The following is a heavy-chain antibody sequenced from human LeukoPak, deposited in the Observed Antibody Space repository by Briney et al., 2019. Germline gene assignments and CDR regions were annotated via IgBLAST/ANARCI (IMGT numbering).Heavy chain of an antibody. V-gene: IGHV3-23*01. CDR3: ARDYFTGLNWFDP. CDR1: GFTFSSYG. D-gene: IGHD2-8*02. CDR2: ISASGINT. J-gene: IGHJ5*02. Sequence: GGSLRLSCAASGFTFSSYGMSWVRQAPGKGLEWVSTISASGINTYYVDSVKGRFTISRDNSKNTLYLQMTSLRAEDTAVYYCARDYFTGLNWFDPWGQGTLVTVSS.